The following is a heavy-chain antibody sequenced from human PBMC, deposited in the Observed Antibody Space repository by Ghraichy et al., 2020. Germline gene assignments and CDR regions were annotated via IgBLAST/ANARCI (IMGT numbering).Heavy chain of an antibody. V-gene: IGHV3-23*01. CDR2: ISGSGGST. CDR1: GFTFSSYA. D-gene: IGHD4-11*01. J-gene: IGHJ5*02. CDR3: AKDLNPLGASAPDDYSNSPGGGWFDP. Sequence: GGSLRLSCAASGFTFSSYAMSWVRQAPGKGLEWVLAISGSGGSTYYADSVKGRFTISRDNSKNTLYMQMNSLRAEDTAVYYCAKDLNPLGASAPDDYSNSPGGGWFDPWGQGTLVTVSS.